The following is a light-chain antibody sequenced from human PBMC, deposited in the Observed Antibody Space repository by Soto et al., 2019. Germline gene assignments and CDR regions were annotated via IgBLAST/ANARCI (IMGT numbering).Light chain of an antibody. J-gene: IGKJ4*01. CDR3: QQRSNWPPLT. Sequence: EIVLTQSPATLSLSPGERATLSCRTSQRVSSYLAWYQQRPGQPPRLLIYDASYRAAGIPDRFSGSGSGTDFTLTITSLEPEDFAVYYCQQRSNWPPLTFGGGTKVEIK. V-gene: IGKV3-11*01. CDR2: DAS. CDR1: QRVSSY.